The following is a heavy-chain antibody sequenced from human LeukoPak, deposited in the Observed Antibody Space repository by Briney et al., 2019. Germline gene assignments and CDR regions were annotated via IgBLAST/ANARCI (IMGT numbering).Heavy chain of an antibody. CDR1: GGSISSSSYY. Sequence: PSETLSLTCTVSGGSISSSSYYWGWVRQPPGKGLEWIGSIYYSGSTYYNPSLKSRVTISVDTSKNQFSLKLSSVTAADTAVYYCARDSSYGDRPFDYWGQGTLVTVSS. CDR2: IYYSGST. CDR3: ARDSSYGDRPFDY. J-gene: IGHJ4*02. D-gene: IGHD4-17*01. V-gene: IGHV4-39*07.